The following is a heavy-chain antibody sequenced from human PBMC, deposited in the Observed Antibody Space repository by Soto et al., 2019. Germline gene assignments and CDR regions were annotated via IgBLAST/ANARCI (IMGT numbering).Heavy chain of an antibody. CDR2: IIPIFGTA. Sequence: GASVKVSCKASGGTFSSYAISWVRQAPGQGLEWMGGIIPIFGTANYAQKFQGRVTITADESTSTAYMELSGLRSEDTAVYYCARVGGRRGKWFDPWGQGTLVTVSS. CDR3: ARVGGRRGKWFDP. CDR1: GGTFSSYA. J-gene: IGHJ5*02. V-gene: IGHV1-69*13. D-gene: IGHD3-10*01.